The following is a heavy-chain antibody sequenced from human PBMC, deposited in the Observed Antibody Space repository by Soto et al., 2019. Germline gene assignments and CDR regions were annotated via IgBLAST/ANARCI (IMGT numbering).Heavy chain of an antibody. J-gene: IGHJ5*02. CDR3: AHRATMTIFGLIMDNGIWFDP. CDR1: GFSLSTSGAA. D-gene: IGHD3-3*01. V-gene: IGHV2-5*02. Sequence: QINLIESGPPLVKPTQTLTLTCTFSGFSLSTSGAAVGWVRQPPGRALEWLALIYWDGDKRYNASLGNRLTITKDTSMNQVVLTLTNVDPADTATYYCAHRATMTIFGLIMDNGIWFDPWGQGTRVIVSS. CDR2: IYWDGDK.